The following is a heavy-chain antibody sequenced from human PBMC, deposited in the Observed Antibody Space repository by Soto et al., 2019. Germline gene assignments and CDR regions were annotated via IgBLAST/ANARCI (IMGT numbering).Heavy chain of an antibody. V-gene: IGHV3-23*01. CDR1: GFTFSSYA. Sequence: GGSLRLSCAASGFTFSSYAMSWVRQAPGKGLEWVSAISGSGGSTYYADSVKGRFTISRDNSKNTLYLQMNSLRAEDTDVYYCAKDWDIVVVPAANWFDPWGQGTLVTVSS. CDR3: AKDWDIVVVPAANWFDP. D-gene: IGHD2-2*01. J-gene: IGHJ5*02. CDR2: ISGSGGST.